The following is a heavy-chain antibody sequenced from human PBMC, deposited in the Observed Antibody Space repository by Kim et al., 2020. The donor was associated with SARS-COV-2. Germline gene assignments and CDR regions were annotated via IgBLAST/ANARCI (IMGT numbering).Heavy chain of an antibody. J-gene: IGHJ4*02. Sequence: ASVKVSCKTSGYTFTSHAIYWVRQAPGQRLEWMGWINAGNGDTRSSREFQGRDAITRDTSASTAYMELSSLRSEDTAVYYCARANGVAVTAPCDYWGQGT. V-gene: IGHV1-3*01. CDR1: GYTFTSHA. D-gene: IGHD2-21*02. CDR3: ARANGVAVTAPCDY. CDR2: INAGNGDT.